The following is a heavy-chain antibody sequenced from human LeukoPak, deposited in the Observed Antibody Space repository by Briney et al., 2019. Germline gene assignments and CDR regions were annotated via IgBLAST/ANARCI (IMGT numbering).Heavy chain of an antibody. J-gene: IGHJ4*02. CDR1: GFTFSNFA. V-gene: IGHV3-23*01. CDR3: AKEGSRRRFDFDS. CDR2: AGTATDT. Sequence: QPGGSLRLSCAASGFTFSNFAMSWFRQAPGRGLEWVSAAGTATDTSYADSVKGRFTISRDNSKNTLYLQMNSLGAEDTAVYYCAKEGSRRRFDFDSWGRGTLVTVSS. D-gene: IGHD3-16*01.